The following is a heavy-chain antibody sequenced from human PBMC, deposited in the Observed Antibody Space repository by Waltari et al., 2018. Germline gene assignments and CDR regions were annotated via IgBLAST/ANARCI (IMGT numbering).Heavy chain of an antibody. V-gene: IGHV1-24*01. CDR1: GYTLTELS. CDR3: ATGARITMVQGVIIASFWFDP. CDR2: FDPEDGET. J-gene: IGHJ5*02. Sequence: QVQLVQSGAEVKKPGASVKVSCKVSGYTLTELSMHWVRQAPGKGLEWMGGFDPEDGETIYAQKFQGRVTMTEDTSTDTAYMELSSLRSEDTAVYYCATGARITMVQGVIIASFWFDPWGQGTLVTVSS. D-gene: IGHD3-10*01.